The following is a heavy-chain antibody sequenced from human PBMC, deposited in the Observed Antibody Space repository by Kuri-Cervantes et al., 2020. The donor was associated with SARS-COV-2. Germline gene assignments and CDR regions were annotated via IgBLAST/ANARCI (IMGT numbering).Heavy chain of an antibody. D-gene: IGHD3-9*01. Sequence: GESLKISCKGSGYSFTSYWIGWVRQMPGKGLEWMGIIYPSDSDTRYSPSFQGQVTISADKSISTAYLQWSSLKASDTAMYYCARPTPTLYYDILTGYDPSYAFDIWGQGTMVTVSS. CDR2: IYPSDSDT. J-gene: IGHJ3*02. CDR3: ARPTPTLYYDILTGYDPSYAFDI. V-gene: IGHV5-51*01. CDR1: GYSFTSYW.